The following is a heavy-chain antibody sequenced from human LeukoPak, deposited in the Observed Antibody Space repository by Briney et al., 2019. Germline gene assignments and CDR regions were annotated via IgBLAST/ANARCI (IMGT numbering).Heavy chain of an antibody. Sequence: GGSLRLSCATSGFTFDRYTIHWVRQAPGKGLEWVSLAGWAGGTTFYSDSVRGRFTISRDSGRKSVYLQMNSLTTDDTAFYFCAKELDTMFFDYWGQGALVTVSS. CDR1: GFTFDRYT. D-gene: IGHD3-10*02. CDR3: AKELDTMFFDY. CDR2: AGWAGGTT. J-gene: IGHJ4*02. V-gene: IGHV3-43*01.